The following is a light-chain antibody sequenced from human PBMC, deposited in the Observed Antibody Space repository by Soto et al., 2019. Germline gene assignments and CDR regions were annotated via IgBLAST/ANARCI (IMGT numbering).Light chain of an antibody. CDR3: VSYTTFSSYV. J-gene: IGLJ1*01. V-gene: IGLV2-14*01. Sequence: QSALTQPASVSGSPGQSITISCTGTSSDVGSYIYASWYQHHPGKAPKLMIYDVSNRPSGVSNRFSGSKSGNTASLTISGLQAEDEAEYYCVSYTTFSSYVFGTGTKLTVL. CDR2: DVS. CDR1: SSDVGSYIY.